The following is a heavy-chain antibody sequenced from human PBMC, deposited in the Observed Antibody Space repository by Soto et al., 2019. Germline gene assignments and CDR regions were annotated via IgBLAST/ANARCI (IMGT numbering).Heavy chain of an antibody. V-gene: IGHV1-46*02. CDR2: INPTEGRT. D-gene: IGHD5-18*01. J-gene: IGHJ5*02. CDR1: GYPFNSYH. CDR3: ARGREISFGYNWFYP. Sequence: QVQLVQSGAEVRKPGASVKLSCQTSGYPFNSYHMHWVRQAPGQGLELMGVINPTEGRTRYSQKFQDRVTMTRDTSTSTVYMELSSLRSEDTAIYFCARGREISFGYNWFYPWGQGTLVTVSS.